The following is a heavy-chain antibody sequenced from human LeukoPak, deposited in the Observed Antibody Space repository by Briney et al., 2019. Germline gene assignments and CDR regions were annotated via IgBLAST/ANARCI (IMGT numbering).Heavy chain of an antibody. CDR2: VNWNGGST. V-gene: IGHV3-20*04. CDR1: GFAFDDYG. Sequence: GGPLRLSCAASGFAFDDYGMSWVRQAPGKGLEWVSGVNWNGGSTGYADSVKGRFTISRDNAKNSLYLQMNSLRAEDTALYYCAREGYSGSYNGPYFDYWGQGTLVTVSS. CDR3: AREGYSGSYNGPYFDY. D-gene: IGHD1-26*01. J-gene: IGHJ4*02.